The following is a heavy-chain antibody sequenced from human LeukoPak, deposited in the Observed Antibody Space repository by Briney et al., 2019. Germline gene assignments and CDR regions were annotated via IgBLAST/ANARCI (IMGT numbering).Heavy chain of an antibody. CDR3: ARDCSGGSCYSLALDY. J-gene: IGHJ4*02. V-gene: IGHV3-66*01. CDR1: GFTVSSNY. Sequence: GGSLRLSCAASGFTVSSNYTSWVRQAPGKGLEWVSVIYSGGSTYYADSVKGRFTISRDNSKNTLYLQMNSLRAEDTAVYYCARDCSGGSCYSLALDYWGQGTLATVSS. CDR2: IYSGGST. D-gene: IGHD2-15*01.